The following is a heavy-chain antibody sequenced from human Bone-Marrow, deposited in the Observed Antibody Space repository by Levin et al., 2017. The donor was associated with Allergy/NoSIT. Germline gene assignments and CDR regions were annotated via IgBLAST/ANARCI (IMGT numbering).Heavy chain of an antibody. CDR3: AKVRGYYGSGSYPDY. Sequence: GESLKISCAASGFTFSSYAMSWVRQAPGKGLEWVSAISGSGGSTYYADSVKGRFTISRDNSKNTLYLQMNSLRAEDTAVYYCAKVRGYYGSGSYPDYWGQGTLVTVSS. CDR2: ISGSGGST. D-gene: IGHD3-10*01. CDR1: GFTFSSYA. V-gene: IGHV3-23*01. J-gene: IGHJ4*02.